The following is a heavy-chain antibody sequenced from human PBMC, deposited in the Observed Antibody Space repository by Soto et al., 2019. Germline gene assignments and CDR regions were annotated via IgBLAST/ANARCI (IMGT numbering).Heavy chain of an antibody. V-gene: IGHV4-31*03. CDR2: IYYSGST. J-gene: IGHJ4*02. D-gene: IGHD3-3*01. CDR1: GGSISSGGYY. CDR3: ARTESQVFWSGYYTGGFFDY. Sequence: PSETLSLTCTVSGGSISSGGYYWSWIRQHPGKGLEWIGYIYYSGSTYYNPSLKSRVTISVDTSKNQFSLKLSSVTAADTAVYYCARTESQVFWSGYYTGGFFDYWGQGTLVTVSS.